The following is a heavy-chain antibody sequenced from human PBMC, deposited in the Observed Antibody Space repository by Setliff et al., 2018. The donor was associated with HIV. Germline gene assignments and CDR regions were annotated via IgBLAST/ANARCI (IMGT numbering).Heavy chain of an antibody. J-gene: IGHJ4*02. V-gene: IGHV4-39*01. CDR3: ARQIIDDFWSAYNY. D-gene: IGHD3-3*01. Sequence: SETLSLTCTVSGGSISSSDYSWDWIRQPPEKGLEWIGSIFYSGNTYYNPPLKSRVTISVGASKNQFSLKLSSVTAADTAVYYCARQIIDDFWSAYNYWGQGTLVTVSS. CDR1: GGSISSSDYS. CDR2: IFYSGNT.